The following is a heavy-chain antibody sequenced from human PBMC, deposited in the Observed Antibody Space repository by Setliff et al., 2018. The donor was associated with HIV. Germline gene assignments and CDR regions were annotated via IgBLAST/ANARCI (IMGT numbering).Heavy chain of an antibody. CDR3: AQEERDAYNYWFDP. D-gene: IGHD1-1*01. Sequence: SETLSLTCGIYGGSFSDYYWSWIRQPPGKGLEWIGEIDHRGRPKYNPSLNSRVTMSVDKSRNQFSLKVSSVTAADTAVYYCAQEERDAYNYWFDPWGQGTLVTVSS. V-gene: IGHV4-34*01. CDR2: IDHRGRP. CDR1: GGSFSDYY. J-gene: IGHJ5*02.